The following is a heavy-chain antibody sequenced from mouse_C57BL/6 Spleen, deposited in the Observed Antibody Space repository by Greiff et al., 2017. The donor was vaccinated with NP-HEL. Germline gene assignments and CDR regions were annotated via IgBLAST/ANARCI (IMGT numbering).Heavy chain of an antibody. Sequence: EVQGVESGGGLVKPGGSLKLSCAASGFTFSSYAMSWVRQTPEKRLEWVATISDGGSYTYYPDNVKGRFTISRDNAKNNLYLQMSHLKSEDTAMYYCARGTVVANYFDYWGQGTTLTVSS. CDR1: GFTFSSYA. D-gene: IGHD1-1*01. V-gene: IGHV5-4*01. CDR2: ISDGGSYT. J-gene: IGHJ2*01. CDR3: ARGTVVANYFDY.